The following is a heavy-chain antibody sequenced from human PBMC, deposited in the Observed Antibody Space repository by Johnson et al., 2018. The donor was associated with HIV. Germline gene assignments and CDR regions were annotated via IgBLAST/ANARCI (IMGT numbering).Heavy chain of an antibody. Sequence: VQLVESGGGLVQPGGSLRLSCAASGFIFSGYWMNWVRQAPGKGLEWVAGIKYDGSGKFCVDSVKGRFTISRDNAKDSLFLQMNSLRAEDTAVYYCARSGGYPNAFDIWGQGTMVTVSS. CDR2: IKYDGSGK. J-gene: IGHJ3*02. D-gene: IGHD6-13*01. CDR3: ARSGGYPNAFDI. V-gene: IGHV3-7*01. CDR1: GFIFSGYW.